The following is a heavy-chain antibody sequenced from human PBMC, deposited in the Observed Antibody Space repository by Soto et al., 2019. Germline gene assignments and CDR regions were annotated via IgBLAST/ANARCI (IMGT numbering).Heavy chain of an antibody. CDR1: GFTFSNYA. V-gene: IGHV3-23*01. Sequence: EVRLLESGGGFVQPGGSLRLSCAASGFTFSNYAMSWVRQTPGRVLEWVSTISDSGVSTYYADSVKGRFAISRDNSMNTLFLQMNSLRAEDTAVYYCARCTVDTIVTSGWCHYLDPWGQGTLVTVSS. J-gene: IGHJ5*02. CDR3: ARCTVDTIVTSGWCHYLDP. D-gene: IGHD6-19*01. CDR2: ISDSGVST.